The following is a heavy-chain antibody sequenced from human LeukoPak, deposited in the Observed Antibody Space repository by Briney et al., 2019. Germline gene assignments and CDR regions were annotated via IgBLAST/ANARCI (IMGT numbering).Heavy chain of an antibody. CDR2: IKSKPGGGTT. Sequence: GGSVRLSCGASGFTFSNAWMNWVRQAPGKGLEWVGRIKSKPGGGTTDYAAPVKGRFTISRDDSKHTLYLQVNSLKTEDTAVYYCTTGNWGSFSYWGQGTLVTVSS. J-gene: IGHJ4*02. D-gene: IGHD7-27*01. CDR1: GFTFSNAW. V-gene: IGHV3-15*01. CDR3: TTGNWGSFSY.